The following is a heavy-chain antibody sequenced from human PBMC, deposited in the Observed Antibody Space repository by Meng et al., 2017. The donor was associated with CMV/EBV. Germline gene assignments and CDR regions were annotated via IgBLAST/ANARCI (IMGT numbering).Heavy chain of an antibody. CDR1: GFTFSSYA. CDR3: ARGSYCSSTSCYKTGYYGMDV. V-gene: IGHV3-30-3*01. CDR2: ISYDGSNK. D-gene: IGHD2-2*02. J-gene: IGHJ6*01. Sequence: GESLKISCAASGFTFSSYAMHWVRQAPGKGLEWVAVISYDGSNKYYADSVKGRFTISRDNSKNTLYLQMNSLRAEDTAVYYCARGSYCSSTSCYKTGYYGMDV.